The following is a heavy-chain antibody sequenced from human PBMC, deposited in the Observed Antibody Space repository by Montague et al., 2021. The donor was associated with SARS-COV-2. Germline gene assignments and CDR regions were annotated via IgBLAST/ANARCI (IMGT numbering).Heavy chain of an antibody. CDR3: ARDSVAWIHLSGLAY. Sequence: FLSLSWAASGFTFNSYSMNWVRQAPGKGPEWLSSISSNSGYTYYADSVKGRFSISRDNAMNSLYLQMNSLRVEDTAVYYCARDSVAWIHLSGLAYWGQGILVTVSS. V-gene: IGHV3-21*01. CDR2: ISSNSGYT. CDR1: GFTFNSYS. J-gene: IGHJ4*02. D-gene: IGHD5-18*01.